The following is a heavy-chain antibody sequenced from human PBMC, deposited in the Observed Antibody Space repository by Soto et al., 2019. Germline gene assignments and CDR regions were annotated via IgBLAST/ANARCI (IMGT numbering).Heavy chain of an antibody. CDR2: ISAYNGNT. V-gene: IGHV1-18*01. J-gene: IGHJ4*02. CDR1: GYTFTSYG. CDR3: ARLAAIGMNDY. Sequence: QVQLVQSGAEVKKPGASVKVSCKASGYTFTSYGISWVRQAPGQGLEWMGWISAYNGNTKYAQKLQGRVTMTTDTSTSIAYVEMMSLRSDDTAVHYCARLAAIGMNDYWGQGTLVTVSS. D-gene: IGHD1-20*01.